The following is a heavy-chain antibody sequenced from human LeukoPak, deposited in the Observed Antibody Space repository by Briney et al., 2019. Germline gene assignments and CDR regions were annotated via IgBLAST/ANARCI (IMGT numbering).Heavy chain of an antibody. CDR1: GYSISSGYY. V-gene: IGHV4-38-2*02. Sequence: SETLSLTCTVSGYSISSGYYWGWIRQPPGKGLEWIGSIYHSGSTNYNPSLKSRDTISVDTSKNQFSLKLSSVTAADTAVYCCARDGVREDRSSWYMGIDPWGQGTLVTVSS. J-gene: IGHJ5*02. CDR3: ARDGVREDRSSWYMGIDP. CDR2: IYHSGST. D-gene: IGHD6-13*01.